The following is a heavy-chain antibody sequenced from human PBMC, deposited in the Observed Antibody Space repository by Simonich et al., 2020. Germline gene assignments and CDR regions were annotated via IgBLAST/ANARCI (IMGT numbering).Heavy chain of an antibody. CDR2: INPNIGGP. V-gene: IGHV1-2*02. D-gene: IGHD1-1*01. Sequence: QVQLVQSGAEVKKPGASVKVSCKASGYTFIVYYMHWVRQAPGQGLELMRWINPNIGGPNYAQQFQGRVPMTRDTSISTAYMELSRLRTDDTAGYYCARGGLDHWYFDLWGRGTLVTVSS. J-gene: IGHJ2*01. CDR1: GYTFIVYY. CDR3: ARGGLDHWYFDL.